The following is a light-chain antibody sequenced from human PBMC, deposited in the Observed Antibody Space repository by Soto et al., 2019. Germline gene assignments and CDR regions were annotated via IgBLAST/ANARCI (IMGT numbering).Light chain of an antibody. CDR3: CSYADGSIYF. Sequence: QSALTQPASVSGSPGQSITISCTGTSSNVGAYDYVSWYLQYPDKAPQLLIYYVDHRPSGVSSRFSGSKSGNTASLTISGLQAEDEGDYYCCSYADGSIYFFGTGTKVT. V-gene: IGLV2-14*03. CDR1: SSNVGAYDY. CDR2: YVD. J-gene: IGLJ1*01.